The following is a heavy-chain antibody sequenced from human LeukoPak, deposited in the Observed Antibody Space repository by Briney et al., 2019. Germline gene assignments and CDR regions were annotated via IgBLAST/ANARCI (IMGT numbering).Heavy chain of an antibody. D-gene: IGHD3-10*01. J-gene: IGHJ4*02. CDR2: KSSCCSNR. CDR3: ARDYYGSCSYIFDY. CDR1: GFTFSSYE. Sequence: GGSLRLSCAVSGFTFSSYEMIWVRQSTGKGLEWVSYKSSCCSNRYYADSVEGLYTIPRENDKNSLYLQMNRLSAEDTAVYYCARDYYGSCSYIFDYWGQGTLVTVSS. V-gene: IGHV3-48*03.